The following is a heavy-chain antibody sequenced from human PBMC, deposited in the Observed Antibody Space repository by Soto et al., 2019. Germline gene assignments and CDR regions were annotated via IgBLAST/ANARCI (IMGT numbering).Heavy chain of an antibody. D-gene: IGHD2-2*01. J-gene: IGHJ4*02. CDR1: GFTFSDHY. CDR2: IRNKANSYTT. Sequence: PGGSLRLSCAASGFTFSDHYMDWVRQAPGKGLEWVGRIRNKANSYTTEYAASVRGRFTISRDDSKNSLYLQMNSLKTEDTAVYYCARFYCSSTSCQSFDYWGQGTLVTVSS. V-gene: IGHV3-72*01. CDR3: ARFYCSSTSCQSFDY.